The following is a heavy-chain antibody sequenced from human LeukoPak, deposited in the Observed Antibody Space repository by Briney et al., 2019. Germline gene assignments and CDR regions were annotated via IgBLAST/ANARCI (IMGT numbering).Heavy chain of an antibody. Sequence: SETLSLTCTVSGGSISSSSYYWGWIRQPPGKGLEWIGSIYYSGSTYYNPSPKSRVTISVDTSKNQFSLKLSSVTAADTAVYYCARQVVVPAAINPYYMDVWGKGTTVTVSS. CDR1: GGSISSSSYY. CDR2: IYYSGST. CDR3: ARQVVVPAAINPYYMDV. D-gene: IGHD2-2*02. J-gene: IGHJ6*03. V-gene: IGHV4-39*01.